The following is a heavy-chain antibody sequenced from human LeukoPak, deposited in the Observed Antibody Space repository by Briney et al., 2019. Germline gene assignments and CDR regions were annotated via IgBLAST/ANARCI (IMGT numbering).Heavy chain of an antibody. CDR3: ARVVFSVVVVAATSSENDY. J-gene: IGHJ4*02. CDR1: GFTFSSYA. CDR2: ISYDGSNK. V-gene: IGHV3-30-3*01. D-gene: IGHD2-15*01. Sequence: GGSLRLSCAASGFTFSSYAMHWVRQAPGKGLEWVAVISYDGSNKYYADSVKGRFTISRDNSKNTLYLQMNSLRAEDTAVYYCARVVFSVVVVAATSSENDYWGQGTLVTVSS.